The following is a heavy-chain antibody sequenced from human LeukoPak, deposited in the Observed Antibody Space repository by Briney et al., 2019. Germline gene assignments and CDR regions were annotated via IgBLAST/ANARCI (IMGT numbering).Heavy chain of an antibody. J-gene: IGHJ4*02. Sequence: GGSLRLSWVASGFTFSSYAMSWVRQAPGKGLEWVSVISGSGGSTYYRDSVKGRFTISRDNSKNTVYLQMNSLRAEDTAVYYCAKDGTTTITFDYWGQGTLVAVSS. V-gene: IGHV3-23*01. CDR2: ISGSGGST. CDR1: GFTFSSYA. CDR3: AKDGTTTITFDY. D-gene: IGHD1-1*01.